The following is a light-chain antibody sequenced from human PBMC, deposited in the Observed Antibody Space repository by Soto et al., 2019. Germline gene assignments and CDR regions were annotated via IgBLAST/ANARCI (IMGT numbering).Light chain of an antibody. V-gene: IGKV1-5*03. J-gene: IGKJ4*01. CDR3: QQYNTYPLT. Sequence: IQMTQSPSTLSASVGDRVTITCRASQSISTWLAWYQQKPGKAPKLLLYKASSLEGGVPSRFGGSGSGTLFNITISSLHPDDFATYYCQQYNTYPLTFGGGTTVDIK. CDR1: QSISTW. CDR2: KAS.